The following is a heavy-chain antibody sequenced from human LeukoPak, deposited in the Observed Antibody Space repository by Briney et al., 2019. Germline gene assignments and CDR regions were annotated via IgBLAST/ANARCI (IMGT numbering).Heavy chain of an antibody. D-gene: IGHD2-2*01. CDR3: ARDRVVVPAAKFWFDP. Sequence: ASVKVSCKASGGTFSSYAISWVRQAPGQGLEWMGGLIPIFGTANYAQKFQGRVTITADESTSTAYMELSSLRSEDTAVYYCARDRVVVPAAKFWFDPWGQGTLVTVSS. CDR1: GGTFSSYA. J-gene: IGHJ5*02. V-gene: IGHV1-69*13. CDR2: LIPIFGTA.